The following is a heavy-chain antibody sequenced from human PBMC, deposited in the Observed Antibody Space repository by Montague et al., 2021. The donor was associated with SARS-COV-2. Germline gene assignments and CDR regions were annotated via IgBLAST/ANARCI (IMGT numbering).Heavy chain of an antibody. D-gene: IGHD2-8*01. V-gene: IGHV3-48*03. J-gene: IGHJ4*02. CDR2: LSSSGATL. Sequence: SLRLSCAASGFEFFHFDMAWVRQAPGRGLEWISDLSSSGATLLYSYSLXVLFTISRDNIHKSLYLQMNSLRAEDTAVYYCATNKYCTLHDCLHGRHYFDHWGQGTLVTVSS. CDR1: GFEFFHFD. CDR3: ATNKYCTLHDCLHGRHYFDH.